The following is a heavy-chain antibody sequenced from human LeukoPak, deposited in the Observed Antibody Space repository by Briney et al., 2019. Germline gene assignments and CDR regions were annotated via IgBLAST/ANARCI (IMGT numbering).Heavy chain of an antibody. CDR2: FDPEDGET. Sequence: ASVKVSCKVSGYTLTELSIHWVRQAPGKGLEWMGGFDPEDGETIYAQKFQGRVTMTEDTSTDTAYMELSSLRSEDTAVYYCATASGGEGHGGVFDIGGKGKMVTVFS. CDR1: GYTLTELS. D-gene: IGHD3-16*01. V-gene: IGHV1-24*01. CDR3: ATASGGEGHGGVFDI. J-gene: IGHJ3*02.